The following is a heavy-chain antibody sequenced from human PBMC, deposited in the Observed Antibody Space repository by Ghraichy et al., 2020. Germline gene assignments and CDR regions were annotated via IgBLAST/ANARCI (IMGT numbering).Heavy chain of an antibody. CDR2: INQDGSEK. CDR1: GFTFNTHW. D-gene: IGHD2-8*01. J-gene: IGHJ4*02. CDR3: ATDLIGSCTDDVCSFSDFVDC. Sequence: AGSLRLSCAASGFTFNTHWMSWVRQAPGKGLEWVANINQDGSEKYYVDSVKGRFTISRDNAKNSLFLQMNSLRAEDTAIYYCATDLIGSCTDDVCSFSDFVDCWGQGTPVTVSS. V-gene: IGHV3-7*03.